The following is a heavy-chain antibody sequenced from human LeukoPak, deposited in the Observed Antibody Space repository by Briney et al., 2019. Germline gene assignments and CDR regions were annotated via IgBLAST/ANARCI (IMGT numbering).Heavy chain of an antibody. CDR1: GDSISGSGYC. CDR2: ICYTGNT. D-gene: IGHD1-14*01. CDR3: ARHKSGIDWFDP. Sequence: SETLSLTCTLSGDSISGSGYCWGWIRQPPGKGLECVGVICYTGNTYYNPSLKSRVTISVDTSKNQFSLRLSSVTAADTAVYYCARHKSGIDWFDPWGQGTLVTVSS. V-gene: IGHV4-39*01. J-gene: IGHJ5*02.